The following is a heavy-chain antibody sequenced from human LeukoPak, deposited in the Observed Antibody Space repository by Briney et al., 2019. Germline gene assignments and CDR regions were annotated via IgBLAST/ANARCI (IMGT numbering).Heavy chain of an antibody. Sequence: ASVKVSCKASGYTFTGYYMHWVRQAPGQGLEWMGWISAYNGNTNYAQKLQGRVTMTTDTSTSTAYMELRSLRSDDTAVYYCARSGVTRGCSSTSCYEGIVDWGQGTLVTVSS. V-gene: IGHV1-18*04. J-gene: IGHJ4*02. CDR3: ARSGVTRGCSSTSCYEGIVD. CDR2: ISAYNGNT. CDR1: GYTFTGYY. D-gene: IGHD2-2*01.